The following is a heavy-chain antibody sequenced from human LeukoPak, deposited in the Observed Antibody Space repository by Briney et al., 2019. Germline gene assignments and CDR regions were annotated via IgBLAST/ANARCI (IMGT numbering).Heavy chain of an antibody. CDR3: ARGEGQQLVDY. CDR2: INPNSGGT. D-gene: IGHD6-13*01. J-gene: IGHJ4*02. Sequence: LVASVKVSCKASGYTFTSYGISWVRQAPGQGLEWMGWINPNSGGTNYAQKFQGRVTMTRDTSISTAYMELSRLRSDDTAVYYCARGEGQQLVDYWGQGTLVTVSS. CDR1: GYTFTSYG. V-gene: IGHV1-2*03.